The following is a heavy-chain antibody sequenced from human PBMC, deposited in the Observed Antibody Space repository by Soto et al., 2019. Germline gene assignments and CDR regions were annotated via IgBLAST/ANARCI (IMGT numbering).Heavy chain of an antibody. J-gene: IGHJ3*02. CDR2: ISSSSSTI. V-gene: IGHV3-48*02. Sequence: GGSLRLSCAASGFTFSSYSMNWVRQAPGKGLEWVSYISSSSSTIYYADSVKGRFTISRDNAKNSLYLQMNSLRDEDTAVYYCARSLFELWRPLAYYDILTGQGKDAFDIWGQGTMVTVSS. CDR3: ARSLFELWRPLAYYDILTGQGKDAFDI. CDR1: GFTFSSYS. D-gene: IGHD3-9*01.